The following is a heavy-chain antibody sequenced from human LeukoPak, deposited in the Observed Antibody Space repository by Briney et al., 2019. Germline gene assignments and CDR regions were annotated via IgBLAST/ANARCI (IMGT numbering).Heavy chain of an antibody. Sequence: PSETLSLTCTVSGGSISSGSYYWSWIRQPAGKGLEWIGRIYTSGSTNYNPSHKSRVTISVDTSKNQFSLKLSSVTAADTAVYYCARGATTPFDYYYYYMDVWGKGTTVTVSS. CDR1: GGSISSGSYY. V-gene: IGHV4-61*02. CDR2: IYTSGST. CDR3: ARGATTPFDYYYYYMDV. D-gene: IGHD1-26*01. J-gene: IGHJ6*03.